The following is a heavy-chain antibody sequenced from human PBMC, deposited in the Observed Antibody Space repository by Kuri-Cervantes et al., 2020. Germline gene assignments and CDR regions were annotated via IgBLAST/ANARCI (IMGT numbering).Heavy chain of an antibody. CDR3: VRNRVHGESVWFDP. CDR1: GFSFSVYW. V-gene: IGHV3-74*01. D-gene: IGHD1-14*01. Sequence: GGSLRLSCAASGFSFSVYWMHWVRQVPGKGLVRVSRINEDGSVTNYADSVKGRFTMSRDNAKNTVSLQMNSLRAEDTAIYYCVRNRVHGESVWFDPWGQGTPVTVSS. J-gene: IGHJ5*02. CDR2: INEDGSVT.